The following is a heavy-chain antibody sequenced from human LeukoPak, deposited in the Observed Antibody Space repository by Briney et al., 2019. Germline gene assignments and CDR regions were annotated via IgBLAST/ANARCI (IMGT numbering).Heavy chain of an antibody. CDR3: ARAGGFNSPFAY. CDR2: IYHSGST. J-gene: IGHJ4*02. Sequence: PSETLSLTCTVSGGSISSYYWSWIRQPPGKGLEWIGYIYHSGSTSYNPSLKSRVSISVDTSKNQFSLKLNSVTAADTAVYHCARAGGFNSPFAYWGRGTLVTVSS. D-gene: IGHD5-24*01. V-gene: IGHV4-59*01. CDR1: GGSISSYY.